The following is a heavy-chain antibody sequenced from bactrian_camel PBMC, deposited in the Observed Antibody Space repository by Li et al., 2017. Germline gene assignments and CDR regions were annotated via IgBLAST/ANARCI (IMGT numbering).Heavy chain of an antibody. CDR3: VRNAPVAGDFGY. CDR2: IEGDGDPT. D-gene: IGHD1*01. J-gene: IGHJ6*01. CDR1: GYTYSNYC. Sequence: HVQLVESGGGSVQAGGSLRLSCAASGYTYSNYCMGWFRRVPGKGLEWVSSIEGDGDPTYYAGSVKGRFTISRDHAKNTVYLQMNSLKLEDTAVYHCVRNAPVAGDFGYWGQGTQVTVS. V-gene: IGHV3S6*01.